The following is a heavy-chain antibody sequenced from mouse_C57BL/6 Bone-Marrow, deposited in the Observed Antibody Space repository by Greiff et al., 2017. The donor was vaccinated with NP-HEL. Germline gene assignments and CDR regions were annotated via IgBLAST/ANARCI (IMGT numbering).Heavy chain of an antibody. V-gene: IGHV5-4*01. CDR2: ISDGGSYT. CDR1: GFTFSSYA. D-gene: IGHD1-1*01. Sequence: EVMLVESGGGLVKPGGSLKLSCAASGFTFSSYAMSWVRQTPEKRLEWVATISDGGSYTYYPDNVKGRFTISRDNAKNNLYLQMSHLKSEDTAMYYCAREGPVVAPYAMDYWGQGTSVTVSS. CDR3: AREGPVVAPYAMDY. J-gene: IGHJ4*01.